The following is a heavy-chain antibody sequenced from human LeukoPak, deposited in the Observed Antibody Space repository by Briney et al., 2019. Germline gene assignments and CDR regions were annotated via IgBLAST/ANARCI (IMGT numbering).Heavy chain of an antibody. D-gene: IGHD4-17*01. Sequence: GASVKVSCKASGYTFTGYYMHWVRQATGQGLEWMGWMNPNSGNTGYAQKFQGRVTMTRNTSISTAYMELSSLRSEDTAVYYCARVSHGDALNYYYCGMDVWGQGTTVTVSS. J-gene: IGHJ6*02. CDR2: MNPNSGNT. CDR1: GYTFTGYY. V-gene: IGHV1-8*02. CDR3: ARVSHGDALNYYYCGMDV.